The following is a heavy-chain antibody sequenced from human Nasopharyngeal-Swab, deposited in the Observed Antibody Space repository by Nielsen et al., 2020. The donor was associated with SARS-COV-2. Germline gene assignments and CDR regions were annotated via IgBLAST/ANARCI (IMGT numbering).Heavy chain of an antibody. CDR1: GYTLTDLS. V-gene: IGHV1-24*01. J-gene: IGHJ3*02. Sequence: ASVKVSCKVSGYTLTDLSMHWVRHAPGKGLEWMGGFYPEDGETIYAQKLQGRVTMTTDTSTSTAYMELRSLRSDDTAVYYCSRDSLIMIVVVGWAFDIWGQGTMVTVSS. CDR2: FYPEDGET. D-gene: IGHD3-22*01. CDR3: SRDSLIMIVVVGWAFDI.